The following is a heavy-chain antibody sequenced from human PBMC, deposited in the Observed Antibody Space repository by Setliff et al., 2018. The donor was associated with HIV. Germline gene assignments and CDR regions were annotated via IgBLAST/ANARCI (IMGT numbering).Heavy chain of an antibody. V-gene: IGHV1-69*13. J-gene: IGHJ4*02. CDR3: AATYYYDSSGLHGFDY. CDR1: GGTFSSYA. Sequence: GALVKVSCKASGGTFSSYAISWVRQAPGQGLEWMGGIIPIFGTANYAQKFQGRVTITADESTSTAYMELSSLRSEDTAVYYCAATYYYDSSGLHGFDYWGQGTLVTVSS. D-gene: IGHD3-22*01. CDR2: IIPIFGTA.